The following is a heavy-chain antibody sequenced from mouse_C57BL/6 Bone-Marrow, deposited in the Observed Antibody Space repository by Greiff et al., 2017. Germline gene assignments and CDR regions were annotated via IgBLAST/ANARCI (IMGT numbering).Heavy chain of an antibody. J-gene: IGHJ3*01. CDR2: IDPSDSYT. V-gene: IGHV1-69*01. D-gene: IGHD3-2*02. Sequence: VQLQQPGAELVMPGASVKLSCKASGYTFTSYWMHWVKQRPGQGLEWIGEIDPSDSYTNYNQKFKGKSTLTVDKSSSTAYMQLSSLTSEDSAVYYCARGKPAQAAWFAYWGQGTLVTVSA. CDR1: GYTFTSYW. CDR3: ARGKPAQAAWFAY.